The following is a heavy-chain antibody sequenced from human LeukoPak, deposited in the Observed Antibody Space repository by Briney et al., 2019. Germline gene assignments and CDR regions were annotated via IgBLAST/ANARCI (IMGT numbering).Heavy chain of an antibody. CDR1: GYSIRSGSY. V-gene: IGHV4-38-2*01. CDR2: MFHSGDT. CDR3: AKVGACGDYARHDY. D-gene: IGHD4-17*01. Sequence: SETLSLTCDVSGYSIRSGSYWGWIRQPPGKGLDWIGCMFHSGDTYHNPSLKSRVTISADTSKNQFSLKLTSVTAADTAVYYCAKVGACGDYARHDYWGQGTLVTVSS. J-gene: IGHJ4*02.